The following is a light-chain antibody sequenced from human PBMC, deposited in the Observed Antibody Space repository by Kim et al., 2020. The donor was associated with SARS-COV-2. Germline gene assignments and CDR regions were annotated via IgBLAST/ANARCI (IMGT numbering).Light chain of an antibody. V-gene: IGKV1-39*01. J-gene: IGKJ2*01. CDR1: QSISSY. Sequence: SASVGDRVTITCRASQSISSYLNWYQQKPGKAPKLLIYAASSFQSGVPSRFRGSGSGTDFTLTISSLQPEDFATYYCQQSYSSPHTFGQGTKLEI. CDR3: QQSYSSPHT. CDR2: AAS.